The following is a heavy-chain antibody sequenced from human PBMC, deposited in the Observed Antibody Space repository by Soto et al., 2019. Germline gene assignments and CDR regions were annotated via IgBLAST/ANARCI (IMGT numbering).Heavy chain of an antibody. CDR3: ARSYYYDSSGYTKYYFDY. CDR2: FDPEYGET. V-gene: IGHV1-24*01. J-gene: IGHJ4*02. Sequence: GASVKVSCKVSGYTLTELSMHWVRQAPGKGLEWMGGFDPEYGETIYAQKFQGRVTMTADESTDTAYMELSSLRSEDTAVYYCARSYYYDSSGYTKYYFDYWGQGTLVTVSS. CDR1: GYTLTELS. D-gene: IGHD3-22*01.